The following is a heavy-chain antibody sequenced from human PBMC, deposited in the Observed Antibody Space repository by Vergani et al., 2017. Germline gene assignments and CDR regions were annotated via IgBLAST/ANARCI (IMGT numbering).Heavy chain of an antibody. V-gene: IGHV3-66*02. Sequence: LVESGGGLVQPGGSLRLSCAASSFSVSSHYMTWVRQAPGKGLEWVSTINIGGRTSYADSVKGRLTLTRDDSKNTLHVQMNSLRPEDTAVYYCAKDRAIYYGSGTLGDYWGQGTLVTVSS. CDR1: SFSVSSHY. J-gene: IGHJ4*02. CDR3: AKDRAIYYGSGTLGDY. CDR2: INIGGRT. D-gene: IGHD3-10*01.